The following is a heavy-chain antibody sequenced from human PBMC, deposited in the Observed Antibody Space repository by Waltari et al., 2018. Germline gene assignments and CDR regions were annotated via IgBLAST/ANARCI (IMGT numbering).Heavy chain of an antibody. CDR2: IYTSGST. Sequence: QVQLQESGPGLVKPSQTLSLTCTVSGGSISSGSYYWSWIRQPAGKGLEWIGRIYTSGSTNYNPSLKSRVTISVDTSKNQFSLKLSSVTAADTAVYYCARQEDSSGWAHFDYWGQGTLVTVSS. CDR3: ARQEDSSGWAHFDY. J-gene: IGHJ4*02. CDR1: GGSISSGSYY. D-gene: IGHD6-19*01. V-gene: IGHV4-61*02.